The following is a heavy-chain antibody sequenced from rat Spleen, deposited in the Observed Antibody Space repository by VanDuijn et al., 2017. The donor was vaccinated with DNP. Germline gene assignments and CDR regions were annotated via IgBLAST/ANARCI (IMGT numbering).Heavy chain of an antibody. Sequence: EVHLVESGGGLVQPGRSLKLSCAASGFTFSDYYMAWVRQAPTKGLEWVAYIRFDGATTYYGDSVKGRFTISRDNAKSSLYLQMNSLRSEDTATYYCAIYYYSGDNWFAYWGQGTLVTVSS. J-gene: IGHJ3*01. D-gene: IGHD1-1*01. CDR3: AIYYYSGDNWFAY. V-gene: IGHV5-20*01. CDR1: GFTFSDYY. CDR2: IRFDGATT.